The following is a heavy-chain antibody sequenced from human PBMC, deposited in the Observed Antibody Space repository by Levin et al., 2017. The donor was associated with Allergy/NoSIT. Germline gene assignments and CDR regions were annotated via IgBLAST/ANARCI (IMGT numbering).Heavy chain of an antibody. CDR3: ARETIAAPPYNWFDT. CDR1: GFTFTIYD. CDR2: LNPNTGGT. V-gene: IGHV1-2*06. D-gene: IGHD6-13*01. J-gene: IGHJ5*02. Sequence: GESLKISCKASGFTFTIYDIHWVRQAPGQGLEWVGRLNPNTGGTDSAQKFMGRVTMTRDTSTTTAFMELTRIRPDDTAIYYCARETIAAPPYNWFDTWGQGALVTVSS.